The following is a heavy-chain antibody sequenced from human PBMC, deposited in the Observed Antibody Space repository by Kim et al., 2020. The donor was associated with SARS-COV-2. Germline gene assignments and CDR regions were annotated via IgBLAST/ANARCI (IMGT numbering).Heavy chain of an antibody. CDR2: VYNSGRT. CDR3: SRTFSYGGNSGAFDI. Sequence: SETLSLTCTGPVRSGSYYWSWIRQPPRKGLEWIGYVYNSGRTNYKPSRKSRVTMSVDTSKNQLSLKLSSVTAADTAVYFCSRTFSYGGNSGAFDILGPGTMVTVSS. D-gene: IGHD4-17*01. J-gene: IGHJ3*02. V-gene: IGHV4-61*01. CDR1: PVRSGSYY.